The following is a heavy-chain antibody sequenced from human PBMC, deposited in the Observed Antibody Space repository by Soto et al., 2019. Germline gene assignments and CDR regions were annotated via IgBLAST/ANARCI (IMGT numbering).Heavy chain of an antibody. CDR2: IYSSGST. D-gene: IGHD3-10*02. J-gene: IGHJ4*02. CDR1: AGSISYYH. Sequence: SETLSLTWTVSAGSISYYHWGWIRPPAGKGLEWIGRIYSSGSTNYNPSLKSRVTMSVDTSKNQFSLKLNSVTAADTAVYYCARARFGEVLLFDYWGQGTLVTVSS. V-gene: IGHV4-4*07. CDR3: ARARFGEVLLFDY.